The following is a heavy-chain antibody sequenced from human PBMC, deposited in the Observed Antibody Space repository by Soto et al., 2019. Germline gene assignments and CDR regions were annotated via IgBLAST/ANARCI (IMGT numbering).Heavy chain of an antibody. CDR3: ARDSEGDAFDI. CDR2: INSDGSST. J-gene: IGHJ3*02. CDR1: GFTFSSYW. Sequence: GESLKISCAASGFTFSSYWMHWVRQAPGKGLVWVSRINSDGSSTSYADSVKGRFTISRDNAKNTLYLQMNSLRAEDTAVYYCARDSEGDAFDIWGQGTMVTVSS. V-gene: IGHV3-74*01. D-gene: IGHD3-10*01.